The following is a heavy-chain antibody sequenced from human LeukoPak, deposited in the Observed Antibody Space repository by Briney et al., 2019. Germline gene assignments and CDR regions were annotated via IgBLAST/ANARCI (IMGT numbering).Heavy chain of an antibody. CDR3: ARGGGDGYDLAY. V-gene: IGHV4-31*03. J-gene: IGHJ4*02. CDR1: GGSISSGGYY. Sequence: SQTLSLTCTVSGGSISSGGYYWSWIRQHPGKGLEWIGYIYYSGSTYYIPSLKSRVTISVDTSKNQFSLKLSSVTAADTAVYYCARGGGDGYDLAYWGQGTLVTVSS. D-gene: IGHD5-24*01. CDR2: IYYSGST.